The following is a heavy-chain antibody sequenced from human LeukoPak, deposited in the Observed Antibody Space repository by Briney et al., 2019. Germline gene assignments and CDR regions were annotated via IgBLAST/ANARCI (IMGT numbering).Heavy chain of an antibody. D-gene: IGHD3-16*01. CDR1: GFTFSSYA. V-gene: IGHV3-23*01. CDR3: AKSRLGSYDY. CDR2: ISGSGGST. J-gene: IGHJ4*02. Sequence: GGSLRLSCAASGFTFSSYAMSWVRQTPGKGLEWVSVISGSGGSTYYRDPVKGRFTISRDNSKNTLYLQMNSLRAGDTAVYYCAKSRLGSYDYWGQGTLVTVSS.